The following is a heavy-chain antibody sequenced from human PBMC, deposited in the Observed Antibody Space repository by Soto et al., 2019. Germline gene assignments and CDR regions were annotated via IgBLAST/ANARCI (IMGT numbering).Heavy chain of an antibody. Sequence: TSETLSLTCTVSGGSISSSSYYWGWIRQPPGKGLEWIGSIYYSGSTYYNPSLKSRVTISVDTSKNQFPLKLSSVTAADTAVYYCARHDCSSTSCYMIDYWGQGTLVTVSS. CDR3: ARHDCSSTSCYMIDY. J-gene: IGHJ4*02. CDR2: IYYSGST. V-gene: IGHV4-39*01. CDR1: GGSISSSSYY. D-gene: IGHD2-2*02.